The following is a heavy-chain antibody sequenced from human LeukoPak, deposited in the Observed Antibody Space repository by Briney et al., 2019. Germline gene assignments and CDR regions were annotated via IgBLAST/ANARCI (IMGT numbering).Heavy chain of an antibody. J-gene: IGHJ6*03. CDR1: GYTFTGYY. D-gene: IGHD3-3*01. CDR2: INPNSGGT. V-gene: IGHV1-2*02. Sequence: ASVKVSCKASGYTFTGYYMHWVRQAPGQGLEWMGWINPNSGGTNYAQKFQGRVTMTRDTSISTAYMELSRLRSDDTAVYYCARNPHCGYYPHRYYMDVWGKGTTVTVSS. CDR3: ARNPHCGYYPHRYYMDV.